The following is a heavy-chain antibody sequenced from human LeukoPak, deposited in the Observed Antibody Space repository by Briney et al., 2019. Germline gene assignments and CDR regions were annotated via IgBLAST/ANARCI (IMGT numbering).Heavy chain of an antibody. CDR2: IYYSGST. CDR3: ARLPRIAAAGTGGEDAFDI. CDR1: GGSIGSSSYS. V-gene: IGHV4-39*07. J-gene: IGHJ3*02. D-gene: IGHD6-13*01. Sequence: PSETLSLTCTVSGGSIGSSSYSWGWIRQPPGKGLEWIGSIYYSGSTYYNPSLKSRVTISVDTSKNQFSLKLSSVTAADTAVYYCARLPRIAAAGTGGEDAFDIWGQGTMVTVSS.